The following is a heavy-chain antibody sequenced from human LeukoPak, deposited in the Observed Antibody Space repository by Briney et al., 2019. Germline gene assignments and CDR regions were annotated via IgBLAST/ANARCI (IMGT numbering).Heavy chain of an antibody. Sequence: KPGGSLRLSCAASGFTFSDYYMGWIRQAPGKGLEWVSYISSSGSTIYYADSVKGRFTISRDNSKNTLYLQMNSLRAEDTAVYYCANPYDFWSGYYPLDYWGQGTLVTVSS. CDR1: GFTFSDYY. CDR3: ANPYDFWSGYYPLDY. V-gene: IGHV3-11*01. D-gene: IGHD3-3*01. J-gene: IGHJ4*02. CDR2: ISSSGSTI.